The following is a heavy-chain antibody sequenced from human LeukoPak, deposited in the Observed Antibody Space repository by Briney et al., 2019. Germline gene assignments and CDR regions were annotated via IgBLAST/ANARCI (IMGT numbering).Heavy chain of an antibody. D-gene: IGHD3-22*01. V-gene: IGHV1-69*05. J-gene: IGHJ4*02. CDR3: ARSYYYDSSGYTYFDY. Sequence: SVKVSCKASGGTFNSYAIRWVRQAPGQGLEWMGGIIPIFCKENYAQKLQGRVTNTTDESTSTAHMELSSLKSEDTAVYYRARSYYYDSSGYTYFDYWGQGTLVTVSS. CDR1: GGTFNSYA. CDR2: IIPIFCKE.